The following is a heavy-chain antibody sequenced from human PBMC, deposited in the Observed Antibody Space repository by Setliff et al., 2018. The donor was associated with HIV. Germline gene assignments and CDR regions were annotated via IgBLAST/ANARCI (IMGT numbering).Heavy chain of an antibody. CDR2: MNPNSGNT. Sequence: ASVKVSCKASGYAFTSYDINWVRQATGQGLEWMGWMNPNSGNTGYAQKFQGRVTITRNTSISTAYMELSSLRSEDTAVYYCARIRGYCSGGSCYSVFNYYYGMDVWGQGTTVTVSS. J-gene: IGHJ6*02. D-gene: IGHD2-15*01. CDR3: ARIRGYCSGGSCYSVFNYYYGMDV. V-gene: IGHV1-8*03. CDR1: GYAFTSYD.